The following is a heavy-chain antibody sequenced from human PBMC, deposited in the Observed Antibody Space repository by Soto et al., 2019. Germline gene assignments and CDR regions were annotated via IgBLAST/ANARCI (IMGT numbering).Heavy chain of an antibody. J-gene: IGHJ4*02. CDR1: GFTVSNNY. CDR2: IYSGGST. V-gene: IGHV3-66*01. D-gene: IGHD4-4*01. Sequence: EVQLVESGGDLVQPGGSLRLSCAASGFTVSNNYMSWVRQAPGKGLEWVSGIYSGGSTFYTDSVKGRFTISRDSSKNTLYLQMDSLRAEDTAVYYCAGTTMTLHWGQGTLVTVSS. CDR3: AGTTMTLH.